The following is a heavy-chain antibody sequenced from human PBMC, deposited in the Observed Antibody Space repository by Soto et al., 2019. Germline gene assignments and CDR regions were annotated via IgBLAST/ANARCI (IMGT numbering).Heavy chain of an antibody. CDR3: ARDTVVTRSLDY. Sequence: SETLSLTCTVSGGSISSGGYYWSWIRQHPGKGLEWIGYIYYSGSTYYNPSLKSRVTISVDTSKNQFSLKLSSVTAADTAVYYCARDTVVTRSLDYWGQGTLVTVSS. CDR1: GGSISSGGYY. V-gene: IGHV4-31*03. D-gene: IGHD2-21*02. CDR2: IYYSGST. J-gene: IGHJ4*02.